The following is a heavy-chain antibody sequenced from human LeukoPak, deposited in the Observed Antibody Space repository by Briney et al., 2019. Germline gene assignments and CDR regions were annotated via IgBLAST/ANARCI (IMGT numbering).Heavy chain of an antibody. V-gene: IGHV4-4*07. CDR1: GGSINSYW. CDR3: ARAGYTISSYRFDF. CDR2: IYTTGRT. J-gene: IGHJ4*02. Sequence: PSETLSLMCSVSGGSINSYWWSWIRQPAGKGLEFIGRIYTTGRTNYNPSLKGRVSMSVDTSKNKFSLESRSVTAADTAVYFCARAGYTISSYRFDFWGQGALVTVSS. D-gene: IGHD3-16*02.